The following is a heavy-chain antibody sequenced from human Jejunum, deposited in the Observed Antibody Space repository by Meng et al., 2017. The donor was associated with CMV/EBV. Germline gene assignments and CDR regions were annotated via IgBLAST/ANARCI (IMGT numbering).Heavy chain of an antibody. CDR1: GYTFAIYG. Sequence: SCKASGYTFAIYGIHWVRQAPGQGLEWMGWVSPGNGKTKYSKNFQGRVTITRDTSATTVHMELSSLRSDDTALYYCARVAGWHFDYWGQGTLVTVSS. V-gene: IGHV1-3*01. CDR2: VSPGNGKT. CDR3: ARVAGWHFDY. J-gene: IGHJ4*02. D-gene: IGHD6-19*01.